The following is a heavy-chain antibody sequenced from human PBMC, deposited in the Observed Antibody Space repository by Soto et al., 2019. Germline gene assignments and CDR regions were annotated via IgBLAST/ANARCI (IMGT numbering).Heavy chain of an antibody. D-gene: IGHD1-7*01. V-gene: IGHV1-24*01. Sequence: RASVKVSCKVSGYTFTEVSIHWVRQAPGKGLEWMGGFDPDGGETVYAQKFQGRVRMTEDTSTETAYMEVSSLRPEDTAVYYCATVNWNYKRGWLHPWGPGTLVTVYS. CDR3: ATVNWNYKRGWLHP. CDR1: GYTFTEVS. CDR2: FDPDGGET. J-gene: IGHJ5*02.